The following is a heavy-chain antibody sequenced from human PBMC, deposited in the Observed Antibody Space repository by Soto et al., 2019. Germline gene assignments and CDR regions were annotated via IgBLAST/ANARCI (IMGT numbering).Heavy chain of an antibody. D-gene: IGHD2-15*01. CDR2: IRSRSVGATT. Sequence: EVQLVESGGGLGKPGGSLRLSCAASGISFNDAWISWVRQAPGQGLEWIGRIRSRSVGATTDYAAPVKGRFTLSRDDSQNTVSLQMNILKTEDTGVYYCTTGPPVRGHCSGGSCYWGQGTLVTVSS. V-gene: IGHV3-15*01. CDR3: TTGPPVRGHCSGGSCY. J-gene: IGHJ4*02. CDR1: GISFNDAW.